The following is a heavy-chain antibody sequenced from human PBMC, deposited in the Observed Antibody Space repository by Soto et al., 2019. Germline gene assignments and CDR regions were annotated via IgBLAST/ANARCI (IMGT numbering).Heavy chain of an antibody. V-gene: IGHV4-31*03. CDR3: ARATWGSAWFFNL. CDR2: IYYSGTT. CDR1: GGSITSNGDY. D-gene: IGHD7-27*01. Sequence: QVQLQESGPGLVKPSQTLSLTCTVSGGSITSNGDYCSWLRQHPAKGLEWIGYIYYSGTTNYNLSMKSRLTISINTTKNRFSLRLSSVAAADTAVYYCARATWGSAWFFNLWGRGTLVTVSS. J-gene: IGHJ2*01.